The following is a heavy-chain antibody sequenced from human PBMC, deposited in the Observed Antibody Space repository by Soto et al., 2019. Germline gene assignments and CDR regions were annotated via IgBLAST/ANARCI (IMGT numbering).Heavy chain of an antibody. D-gene: IGHD6-13*01. CDR1: GDSVPSNSAA. V-gene: IGHV6-1*01. Sequence: SQTLSLTCAISGDSVPSNSAAWNWIRQSPSRGLQWLGRTYYRSEWYNDYAVSVKSRITINPDTSKNQFSLQLNSVTHEDTAVYYCARGHSSSLRGYYYGMNVWGQGTTVTVSS. J-gene: IGHJ6*02. CDR2: TYYRSEWYN. CDR3: ARGHSSSLRGYYYGMNV.